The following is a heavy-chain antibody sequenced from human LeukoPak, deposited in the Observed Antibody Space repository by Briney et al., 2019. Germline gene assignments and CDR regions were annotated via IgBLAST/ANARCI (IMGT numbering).Heavy chain of an antibody. D-gene: IGHD3-10*01. J-gene: IGHJ5*02. CDR1: GFTFSSYA. CDR3: AKDFSVGVTMIRGPFDP. V-gene: IGHV3-23*01. CDR2: ISGSGGST. Sequence: TGGSLRLSCAASGFTFSSYAMSWVRQVPGKGLEWVSGISGSGGSTYYADSMKGRFTISRDNSKNTLYLQINSLRAEDTAVYYCAKDFSVGVTMIRGPFDPWGQGTLVTVSS.